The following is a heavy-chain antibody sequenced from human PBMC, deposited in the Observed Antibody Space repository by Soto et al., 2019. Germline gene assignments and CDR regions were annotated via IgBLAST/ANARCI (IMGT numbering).Heavy chain of an antibody. V-gene: IGHV4-30-2*01. CDR2: MYDIGNT. J-gene: IGHJ5*01. CDR3: GSSKCHVVPGYVWFDP. Sequence: NPSGTLTLTCAVSGGSITSACYSWGWLPPPPGQGLEWIGYMYDIGNTYYNPFLKRRVTTSLDHSRTQFFLRPNSVTAAATAVYLCGSSKCHVVPGYVWFDPWGQRTLVTVSS. D-gene: IGHD5-12*01. CDR1: GGSITSACYS.